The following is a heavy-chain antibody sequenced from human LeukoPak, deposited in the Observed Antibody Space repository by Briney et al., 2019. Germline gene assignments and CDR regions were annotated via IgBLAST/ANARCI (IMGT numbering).Heavy chain of an antibody. CDR3: ARHGNGYKI. Sequence: SETLSLTCTVSGGSISSSSYYWGWIRQPPGKGLEWIGSIYYSGSTYYNPSLKSRVTISVDTSKNQFSLKLSSVTAADTAVYYCARHGNGYKIWGQGTLVTVSS. J-gene: IGHJ4*02. D-gene: IGHD5-24*01. V-gene: IGHV4-39*01. CDR1: GGSISSSSYY. CDR2: IYYSGST.